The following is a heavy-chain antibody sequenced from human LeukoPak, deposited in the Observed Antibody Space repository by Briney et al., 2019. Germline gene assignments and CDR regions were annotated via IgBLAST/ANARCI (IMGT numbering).Heavy chain of an antibody. Sequence: PSETLSLTCAVYGGSFSGYYWSWIRQPPGKGLEWIGEINHSGSTNYNPSLKSRVTISVDTSKNQFSLKLSSVTAADTAVYYCARLRVRGVLDYWGQGTLVTVSS. CDR2: INHSGST. D-gene: IGHD3-10*01. J-gene: IGHJ4*02. V-gene: IGHV4-34*01. CDR1: GGSFSGYY. CDR3: ARLRVRGVLDY.